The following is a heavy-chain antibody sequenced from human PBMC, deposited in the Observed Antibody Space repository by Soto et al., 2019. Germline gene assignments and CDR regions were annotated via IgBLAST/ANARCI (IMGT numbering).Heavy chain of an antibody. Sequence: GASVKVSCKASGYTFTGYYMHWVRQAPGQRLEWMGWISTHNGNTIYAQKFQGRVIMTMDTSTTTVYMELRSLRPDDTAVYLCAREGILGLFDAYDLWGQGTMVTVSS. CDR3: AREGILGLFDAYDL. D-gene: IGHD3-3*01. CDR2: ISTHNGNT. V-gene: IGHV1-18*04. J-gene: IGHJ3*01. CDR1: GYTFTGYY.